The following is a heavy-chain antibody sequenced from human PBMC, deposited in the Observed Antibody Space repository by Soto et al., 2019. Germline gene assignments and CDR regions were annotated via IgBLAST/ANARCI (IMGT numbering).Heavy chain of an antibody. CDR1: GGSISSSSYY. J-gene: IGHJ6*02. D-gene: IGHD3-9*01. CDR2: IYYSGST. Sequence: SETLSLTCTVSGGSISSSSYYWGWIRQPPGKGLEWIGSIYYSGSTYYNPSLKSRVTISVDTSKNQFSLKLSSVTAADTAVYYCARHVRPGEPVLRYFDWSPEYGMDVWGQGTTVTVSS. CDR3: ARHVRPGEPVLRYFDWSPEYGMDV. V-gene: IGHV4-39*01.